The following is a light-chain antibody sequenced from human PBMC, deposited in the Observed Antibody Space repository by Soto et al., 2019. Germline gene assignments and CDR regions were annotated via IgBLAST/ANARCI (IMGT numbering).Light chain of an antibody. V-gene: IGLV2-23*01. J-gene: IGLJ2*01. Sequence: QSALTQPASVSGSPGQSITISCTGTSSDVGSYNLVSWYQQHPGKAPKFMIYEGSKRPSGVSNRFSGSKSGNTASLTISGLQAEDEADYYCCSYAGNSTYVIFGGGTKLTVL. CDR1: SSDVGSYNL. CDR2: EGS. CDR3: CSYAGNSTYVI.